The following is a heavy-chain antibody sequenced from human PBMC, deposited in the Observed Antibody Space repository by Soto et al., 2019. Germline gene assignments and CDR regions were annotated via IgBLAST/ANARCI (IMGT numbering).Heavy chain of an antibody. CDR1: GFTFSSYG. V-gene: IGHV3-33*01. D-gene: IGHD2-21*02. CDR3: ARGWYCGGDCYEWYFDL. J-gene: IGHJ2*01. CDR2: IWYDGSNK. Sequence: QVQLEESGGGVVQPGRSLRLSCAASGFTFSSYGMHWVRQAPGKGLEWVAVIWYDGSNKYYADSVKGRFSISRDNSKNTLYLQMNSLRGEDTAVYYCARGWYCGGDCYEWYFDLWGRGTLVTVSS.